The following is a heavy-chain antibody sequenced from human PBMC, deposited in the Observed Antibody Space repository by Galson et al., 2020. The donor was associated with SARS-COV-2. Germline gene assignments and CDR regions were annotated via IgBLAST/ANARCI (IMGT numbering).Heavy chain of an antibody. CDR1: GGSISSGRYF. CDR2: IFYSGST. CDR3: ARYLGPNWSDHDYYGIDV. Sequence: TLSLTCTVSGGSISSGRYFWTWIRQHPGKGLEWIGHIFYSGSTFYNPSLKSRVFISGDTSKNEVSLKLNSVTAADTAVYYCARYLGPNWSDHDYYGIDVWGQGTSVTVAS. D-gene: IGHD1-20*01. J-gene: IGHJ6*02. V-gene: IGHV4-31*03.